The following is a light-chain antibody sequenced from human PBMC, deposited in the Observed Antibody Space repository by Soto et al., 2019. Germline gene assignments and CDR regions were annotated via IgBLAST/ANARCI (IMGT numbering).Light chain of an antibody. J-gene: IGLJ2*01. V-gene: IGLV4-69*01. CDR2: LNSDGSH. Sequence: QPVLTQSPSASASLGASVRLTCSLSRGHSDYAIAWHQQRPERGPRYLMKLNSDGSHTKGDGIPDRFSGSSSGAERYLTISSLQSEDESDYYCQTWGPGSVVFGGGTQLTVL. CDR1: RGHSDYA. CDR3: QTWGPGSVV.